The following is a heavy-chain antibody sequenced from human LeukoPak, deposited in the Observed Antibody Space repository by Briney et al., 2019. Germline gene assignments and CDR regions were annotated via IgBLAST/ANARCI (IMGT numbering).Heavy chain of an antibody. D-gene: IGHD2-2*01. J-gene: IGHJ5*02. CDR2: INPNSGGT. CDR3: ARFVVVPAALVGFDP. Sequence: ASVKVSCKASGYTFTSYGISWVRQAPGQGLEWMGWINPNSGGTNYAQKFQGRVTMTRDTSISTAYMELSRLRSDDTAVYYCARFVVVPAALVGFDPWGQGTLVTVSS. V-gene: IGHV1-2*02. CDR1: GYTFTSYG.